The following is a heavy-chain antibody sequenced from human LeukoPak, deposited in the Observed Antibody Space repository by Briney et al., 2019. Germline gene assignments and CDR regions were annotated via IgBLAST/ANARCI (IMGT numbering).Heavy chain of an antibody. J-gene: IGHJ3*02. D-gene: IGHD4-17*01. V-gene: IGHV3-21*01. CDR2: ISSSSSYI. CDR3: AREGDYGDYSDAFDI. Sequence: GGSLRLSCAASGFTFSSYSMNWVRQAPGKGLEWVSSISSSSSYIYHADSVKGRFTISRDNAKNSLYLQMNSLRAEDTAVYYCAREGDYGDYSDAFDIWGQGTMVTVSS. CDR1: GFTFSSYS.